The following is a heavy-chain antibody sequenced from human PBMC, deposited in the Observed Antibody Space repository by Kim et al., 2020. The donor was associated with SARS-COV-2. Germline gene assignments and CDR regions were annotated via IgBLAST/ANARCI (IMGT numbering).Heavy chain of an antibody. Sequence: SETLSLTCTVSGGSISSSSYYWGWIRQPPGKGLEWIGSIYYSGSTYYNPSLKSRVTISVDTSKNQFSLKLSSVTAADTAVYYCARSIIAVARPDYWGQGTLVTVSS. CDR2: IYYSGST. D-gene: IGHD6-19*01. CDR3: ARSIIAVARPDY. V-gene: IGHV4-39*01. J-gene: IGHJ4*02. CDR1: GGSISSSSYY.